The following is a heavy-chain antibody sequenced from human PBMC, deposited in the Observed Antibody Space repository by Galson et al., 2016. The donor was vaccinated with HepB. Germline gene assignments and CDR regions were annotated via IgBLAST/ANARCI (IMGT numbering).Heavy chain of an antibody. CDR1: GFAFNSYW. D-gene: IGHD2-15*01. CDR3: TLPAELCAAGSCYSKRPGYLDH. CDR2: IRQDARET. J-gene: IGHJ5*02. V-gene: IGHV3-7*01. Sequence: SLRLSCATSGFAFNSYWMAWVRQAPGKGLQWLANIRQDARETFYVDSVRGRFTISRDNTNNSLFLQMNNVGAEDTAVYYCTLPAELCAAGSCYSKRPGYLDHWGQGTLVTVSS.